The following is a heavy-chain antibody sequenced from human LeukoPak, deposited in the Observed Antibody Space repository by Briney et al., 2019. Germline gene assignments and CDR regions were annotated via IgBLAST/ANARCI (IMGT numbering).Heavy chain of an antibody. CDR2: VNPNSGGR. Sequence: GASVKVSCKASGYTFTGYFIHWVRQAPGQGLEWMGWVNPNSGGRNYAQKFQGRVTMTRDTTISTAYIELSSLRSDDTAVYYCARSQWGIAAAGLDYWGQGTLVSVSS. V-gene: IGHV1-2*02. CDR1: GYTFTGYF. CDR3: ARSQWGIAAAGLDY. D-gene: IGHD6-13*01. J-gene: IGHJ4*02.